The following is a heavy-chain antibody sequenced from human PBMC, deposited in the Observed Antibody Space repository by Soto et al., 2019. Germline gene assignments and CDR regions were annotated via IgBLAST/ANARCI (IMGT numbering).Heavy chain of an antibody. CDR3: ASPLWFGENYYYGMDV. J-gene: IGHJ6*02. V-gene: IGHV3-74*03. D-gene: IGHD3-10*01. CDR2: INTDGSVA. CDR1: GLTFRSYW. Sequence: GGSLRLSCAASGLTFRSYWMHWVRQAPGKGLVWVSRINTDGSVAMYVDSVKGRFTISRDNAKNSLYLQMNSLRAEDTAVYYCASPLWFGENYYYGMDVWGQGTTVTVSS.